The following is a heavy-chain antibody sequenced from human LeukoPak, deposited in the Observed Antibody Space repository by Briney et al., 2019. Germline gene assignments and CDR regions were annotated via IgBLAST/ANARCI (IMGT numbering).Heavy chain of an antibody. J-gene: IGHJ6*04. CDR1: GFTFSSYE. V-gene: IGHV3-48*03. CDR3: AEPDITMIGGV. CDR2: ISSSGSTI. Sequence: GGSLRLSCAASGFTFSSYEMNWVRQAPGKGLEWVSYISSSGSTIYYADSVKGRFTISRDNAKNSLYLQMNSLRAEDTAVYYCAEPDITMIGGVWGKGTTVTISS. D-gene: IGHD3-10*02.